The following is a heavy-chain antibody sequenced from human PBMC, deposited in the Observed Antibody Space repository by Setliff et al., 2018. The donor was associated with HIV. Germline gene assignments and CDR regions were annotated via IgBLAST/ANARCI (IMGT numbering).Heavy chain of an antibody. CDR3: ASRPYSYDYSGRVFDF. CDR1: GASIRTGSYY. Sequence: SETVSLTCTVSGASIRTGSYYWGWIRQPPGKGLEWIGTIYYSGTTYYNPSVKSRDTISVDTSKNQFSLNLTSVTATDTAVYYCASRPYSYDYSGRVFDFWGQGALVTVSS. D-gene: IGHD3-22*01. J-gene: IGHJ4*02. CDR2: IYYSGTT. V-gene: IGHV4-39*01.